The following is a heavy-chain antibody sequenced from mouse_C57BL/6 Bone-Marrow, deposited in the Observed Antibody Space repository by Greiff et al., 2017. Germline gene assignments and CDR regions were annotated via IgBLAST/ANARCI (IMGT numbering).Heavy chain of an antibody. CDR1: GLSLTSYG. J-gene: IGHJ3*01. CDR3: AKYSEISVFAY. Sequence: VKLQESGPGLVQPSQSLSITCTVSGLSLTSYGVHWVRQPPGKGLEWLGVIWSGGSTDYNAAFISRQSISKDNSKSQVFFKMKSLQADDTAIYYCAKYSEISVFAYWGQGTLVTVSA. D-gene: IGHD3-1*01. V-gene: IGHV2-4*01. CDR2: IWSGGST.